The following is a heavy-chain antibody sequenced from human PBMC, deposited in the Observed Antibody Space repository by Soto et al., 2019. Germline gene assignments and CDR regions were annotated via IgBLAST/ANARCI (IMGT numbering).Heavy chain of an antibody. D-gene: IGHD3-16*02. V-gene: IGHV3-30*18. CDR1: GFTFSSYG. CDR2: ISYDGSNK. J-gene: IGHJ4*02. CDR3: AKELFDLSDDYVWGSYQDMLGNHFDY. Sequence: GGSLRLSCAASGFTFSSYGMHWVRQAPGKGLEWVAVISYDGSNKYYADSVKGRFTISRDNSKNTLYLQMNSLRAEDTAVYYCAKELFDLSDDYVWGSYQDMLGNHFDYWGQGTLVTVSS.